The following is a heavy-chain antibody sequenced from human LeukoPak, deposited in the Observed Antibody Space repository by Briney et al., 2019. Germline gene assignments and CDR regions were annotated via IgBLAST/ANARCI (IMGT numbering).Heavy chain of an antibody. CDR3: ARDPLSYSSSWSPGFDP. D-gene: IGHD6-13*01. V-gene: IGHV4-59*12. CDR2: IYYSGST. CDR1: GGSISSYY. J-gene: IGHJ5*02. Sequence: PSETLSLTCTVSGGSISSYYWSWIRQPPGKGLEWIGYIYYSGSTYYNPSLKSRVTISVDTSKNQFSLKLSSVTAADTAVYYCARDPLSYSSSWSPGFDPWGQGTLVTVSS.